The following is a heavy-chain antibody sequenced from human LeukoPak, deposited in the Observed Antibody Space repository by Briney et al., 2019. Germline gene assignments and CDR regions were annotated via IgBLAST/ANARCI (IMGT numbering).Heavy chain of an antibody. CDR2: ISAYNGNT. J-gene: IGHJ6*02. CDR1: GYTFTSYG. V-gene: IGHV1-18*01. Sequence: GASVKVSCKASGYTFTSYGISWVRQAPGQGLEWMGWISAYNGNTNYAQKLQGRVTMTTDTSTSTAYMELRSLRSDDTAVYYCATRLGATYYYYGMDVWGQGTTVTVSS. CDR3: ATRLGATYYYYGMDV. D-gene: IGHD1-26*01.